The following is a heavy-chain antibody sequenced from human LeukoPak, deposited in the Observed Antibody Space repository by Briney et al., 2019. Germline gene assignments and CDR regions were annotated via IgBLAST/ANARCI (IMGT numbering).Heavy chain of an antibody. CDR2: IIPIFGTA. CDR3: ARETVNYYDSSGYSY. V-gene: IGHV1-69*06. Sequence: SVKVSCKASGGTFSSYAISWVRQAPGQGLEWMGGIIPIFGTASYAQKFQGRVTITADKSTSTAYMELSSLRSEDTAVYYCARETVNYYDSSGYSYWGQGTLVTVSS. D-gene: IGHD3-22*01. J-gene: IGHJ4*02. CDR1: GGTFSSYA.